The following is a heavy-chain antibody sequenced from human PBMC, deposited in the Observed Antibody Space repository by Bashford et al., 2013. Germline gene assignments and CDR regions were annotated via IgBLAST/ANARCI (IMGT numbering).Heavy chain of an antibody. CDR3: ARRNCSGGSCYRAFDY. CDR2: IYHSGST. D-gene: IGHD2-15*01. V-gene: IGHV4-4*02. Sequence: SSETLSLTCAVSGGSISSSNWWSWVRQPPGKGLEWIGEIYHSGSTNYNPSLKSRVTISVDKSKNQFSLKLSSVTAADTAVYYCARRNCSGGSCYRAFDYWGQGTLVTVSS. CDR1: GGSISSSNW. J-gene: IGHJ4*02.